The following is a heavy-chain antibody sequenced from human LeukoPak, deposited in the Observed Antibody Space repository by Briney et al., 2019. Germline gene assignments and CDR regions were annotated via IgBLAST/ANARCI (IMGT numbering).Heavy chain of an antibody. CDR2: INPSGGST. CDR1: GYTFTSYY. Sequence: ASVKVSCKASGYTFTSYYMHWVRQAPGQGLEWMGIINPSGGSTSYAQKFQGRVTMTRDTSTSTVYMELSSLRSEDTAVYHCASSLGEYYDSSGYSYWGQGTLVTVSS. D-gene: IGHD3-22*01. V-gene: IGHV1-46*01. J-gene: IGHJ4*02. CDR3: ASSLGEYYDSSGYSY.